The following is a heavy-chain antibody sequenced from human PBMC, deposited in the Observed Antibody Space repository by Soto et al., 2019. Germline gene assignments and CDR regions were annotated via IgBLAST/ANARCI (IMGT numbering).Heavy chain of an antibody. CDR2: IIPIFGTA. Sequence: SVKVSCEASGGTFSSYAISWVRQAPGQGLEWMGGIIPIFGTANYAQKFQGRVTITADESTSTAYMELSSLRSEDTAVYYCARAYYYDSSGYYYGAAFDIWGQGTMVTVSS. J-gene: IGHJ3*02. V-gene: IGHV1-69*13. CDR3: ARAYYYDSSGYYYGAAFDI. CDR1: GGTFSSYA. D-gene: IGHD3-22*01.